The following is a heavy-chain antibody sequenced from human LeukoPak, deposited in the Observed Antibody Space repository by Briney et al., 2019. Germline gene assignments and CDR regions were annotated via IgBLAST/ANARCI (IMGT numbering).Heavy chain of an antibody. Sequence: GGSLRLSCVGSGFVLGSYAMNWVRQAPGKGLDWVSAISGSGVMTKYADSVRGRFTSSRDNTKNTLYLQMNSLRPEDTAVYYCVVRGGLPFDNWGQGTLVTVSS. V-gene: IGHV3-23*01. D-gene: IGHD3-16*01. CDR1: GFVLGSYA. CDR3: VVRGGLPFDN. CDR2: ISGSGVMT. J-gene: IGHJ4*02.